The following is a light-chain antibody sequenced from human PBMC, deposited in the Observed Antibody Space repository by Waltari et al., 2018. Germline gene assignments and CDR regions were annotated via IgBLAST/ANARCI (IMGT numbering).Light chain of an antibody. J-gene: IGLJ2*01. CDR1: SGDIGGHNY. CDR2: DVV. V-gene: IGLV2-14*01. CDR3: SSYASSK. Sequence: QSALTQPASGSGSPGQKRTMSCTGTSGDIGGHNYVSWYQQHPVKAPKLMIYDVVKRPSGVSNRFSGSKSGNTASLTISGLQAEDDAIYYCSSYASSKFGGGTKLTVL.